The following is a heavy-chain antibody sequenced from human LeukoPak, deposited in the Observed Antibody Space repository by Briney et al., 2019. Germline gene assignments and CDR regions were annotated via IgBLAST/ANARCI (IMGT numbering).Heavy chain of an antibody. CDR2: ITVYNGNT. Sequence: ASVKVSCKASGYTFSSHGISWVRQAPGQGLEWMGWITVYNGNTKYAHKYQDRVTMTTDTSTSTAYMDLRSLRSDDTAVYYCARDRGYEQQRWFDLWGQGTLVTVSS. CDR1: GYTFSSHG. J-gene: IGHJ5*01. D-gene: IGHD6-13*01. V-gene: IGHV1-18*01. CDR3: ARDRGYEQQRWFDL.